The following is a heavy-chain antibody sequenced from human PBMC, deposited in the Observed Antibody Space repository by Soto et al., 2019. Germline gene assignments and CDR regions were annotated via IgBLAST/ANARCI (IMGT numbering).Heavy chain of an antibody. D-gene: IGHD3-22*01. CDR3: ARGRTLHSIGIVSWLAS. J-gene: IGHJ4*02. V-gene: IGHV4-34*01. CDR1: GGSFSGYY. Sequence: SEPLSLTCAVYGGSFSGYYWSWIRQPPGKGLEWIGEINHSGSTNYNPSLKSRVTISVDTSKNQFSLKLSSVTAADTAVYYCARGRTLHSIGIVSWLASWGKGHLVTV. CDR2: INHSGST.